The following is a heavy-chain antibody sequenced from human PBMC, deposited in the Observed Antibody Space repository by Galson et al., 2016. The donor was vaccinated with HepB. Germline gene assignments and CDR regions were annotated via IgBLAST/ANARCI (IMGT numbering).Heavy chain of an antibody. Sequence: SETLSLTCSVSGAPITSSSYYWGWIRQPPGKGLEWIGNIYYSGSTYYNSSLKSRVTISVDTSKKQVSLKLSSVTAADTAVYYCARATEGNRWWLPGVPFDYWGQGTLVTVSS. V-gene: IGHV4-39*01. CDR1: GAPITSSSYY. CDR2: IYYSGST. D-gene: IGHD1-14*01. J-gene: IGHJ4*02. CDR3: ARATEGNRWWLPGVPFDY.